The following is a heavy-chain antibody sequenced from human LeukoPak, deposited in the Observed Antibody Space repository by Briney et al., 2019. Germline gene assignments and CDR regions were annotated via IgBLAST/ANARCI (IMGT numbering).Heavy chain of an antibody. CDR2: ISWNSGSI. Sequence: GGSLRLSCAASGFTFDDYAMHWVRQAPGKGLEWVSGISWNSGSIGYADSVKGRFTISRDNAKNSLYLQMNSLRAEDTALYYCAKDTDSSGYYYGSWFDYWGQGTLVTVSS. CDR3: AKDTDSSGYYYGSWFDY. V-gene: IGHV3-9*01. D-gene: IGHD3-22*01. J-gene: IGHJ4*02. CDR1: GFTFDDYA.